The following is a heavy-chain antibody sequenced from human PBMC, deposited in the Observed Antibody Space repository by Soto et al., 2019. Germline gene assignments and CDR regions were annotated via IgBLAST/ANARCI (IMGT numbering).Heavy chain of an antibody. CDR2: ISSSGTID. Sequence: QVQLVESGGGLVKPGGSLRLSCVASGFTLSDYYMSWIRQAPGKGLEWVSYISSSGTIDNYADSVKGRFTISRDNAKNSLFLQMNGLRAEDTAVYYWARRTMGNYYYMDVWGKGTTVTVSS. J-gene: IGHJ6*03. D-gene: IGHD3-10*01. CDR3: ARRTMGNYYYMDV. V-gene: IGHV3-11*01. CDR1: GFTLSDYY.